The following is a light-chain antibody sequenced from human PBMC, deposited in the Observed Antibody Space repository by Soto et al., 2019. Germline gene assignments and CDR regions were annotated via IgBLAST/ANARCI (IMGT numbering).Light chain of an antibody. CDR1: SSDVGSYNR. CDR2: EVS. V-gene: IGLV2-18*01. CDR3: SRYTSSSIYV. J-gene: IGLJ1*01. Sequence: QSVLTQPPSLSGSPGQSVTISCTGTSSDVGSYNRVSWYQQPPGTAPKLMIYEVSNRPSGVPDRFSGSKSGNTASLTISGLQAEDEADYYCSRYTSSSIYVFGTGTKVTVL.